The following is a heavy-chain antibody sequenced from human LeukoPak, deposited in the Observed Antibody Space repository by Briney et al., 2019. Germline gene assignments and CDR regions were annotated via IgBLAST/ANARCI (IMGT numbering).Heavy chain of an antibody. V-gene: IGHV1-8*01. CDR2: MNPNSGNT. D-gene: IGHD6-6*01. J-gene: IGHJ6*02. CDR1: GYTFTSYD. Sequence: ASVKVSCKASGYTFTSYDINWVRQATGQGLEWMGWMNPNSGNTGYAQKFQGRVTMTRNTSISTAYMELSSLRSEDTAVCYCARYAARPEDYYGMDVWGQGTTVTVSS. CDR3: ARYAARPEDYYGMDV.